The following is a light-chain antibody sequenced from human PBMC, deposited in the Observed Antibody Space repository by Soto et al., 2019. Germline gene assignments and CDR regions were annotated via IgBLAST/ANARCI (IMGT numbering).Light chain of an antibody. CDR1: SSDVGGYNY. V-gene: IGLV2-14*03. J-gene: IGLJ1*01. CDR2: DVS. CDR3: SSYRASSTTHDV. Sequence: QSALTQPASLSGSPGQSITISCTGTSSDVGGYNYVSWYQQHPGKAPKLMIYDVSNRPSGVSNRFSGSKSGNTASLTISGLQAEDEADYYCSSYRASSTTHDVFGTGTKLTVI.